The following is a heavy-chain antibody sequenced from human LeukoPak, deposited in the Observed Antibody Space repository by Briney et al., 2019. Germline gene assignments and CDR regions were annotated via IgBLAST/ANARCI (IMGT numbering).Heavy chain of an antibody. J-gene: IGHJ5*02. Sequence: SETLSLTCTVSGGPISSSNYYWGWIRQPPGKGLEWIGSFYYSGSSYYNPSLKSRVTMSLDTSKNQFSLKLTSVTAADTAVYFCARDLGYGDHFWFDPWGQGTLVTVSS. CDR1: GGPISSSNYY. CDR2: FYYSGSS. V-gene: IGHV4-39*07. D-gene: IGHD4-17*01. CDR3: ARDLGYGDHFWFDP.